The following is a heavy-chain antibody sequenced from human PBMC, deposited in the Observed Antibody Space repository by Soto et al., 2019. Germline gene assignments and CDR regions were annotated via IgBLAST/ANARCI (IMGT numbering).Heavy chain of an antibody. Sequence: SETLSLTCTVSGGSISSSSYYWGWIRQPPGEGLEWIGSIYYSGSTYYNPSLKSRVTISVDTSKNQFSLKLSSVTAADTAVYYCARHGIMITFGGVIEPNWFDPWGQGTLVTVSS. CDR1: GGSISSSSYY. CDR3: ARHGIMITFGGVIEPNWFDP. J-gene: IGHJ5*02. V-gene: IGHV4-39*01. D-gene: IGHD3-16*02. CDR2: IYYSGST.